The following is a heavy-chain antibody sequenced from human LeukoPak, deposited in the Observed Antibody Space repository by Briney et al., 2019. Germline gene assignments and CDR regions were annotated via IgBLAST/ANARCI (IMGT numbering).Heavy chain of an antibody. V-gene: IGHV4-59*01. CDR1: GGSISSYY. J-gene: IGHJ4*02. Sequence: SETLSLTCTVSGGSISSYYWSWIRQPPGKGLEWLGYIYYSGSTNYNPSLKSRVTISVDTSKNQFSLKLSSVTAADTAVYYCARDLYYYDSSGYYLGGYFDYWGQGTLVTVSS. D-gene: IGHD3-22*01. CDR2: IYYSGST. CDR3: ARDLYYYDSSGYYLGGYFDY.